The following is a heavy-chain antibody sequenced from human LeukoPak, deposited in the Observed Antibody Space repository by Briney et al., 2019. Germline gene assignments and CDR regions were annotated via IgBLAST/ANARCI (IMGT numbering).Heavy chain of an antibody. CDR2: IYYSGST. D-gene: IGHD3-22*01. Sequence: SETLSLTCTVSGGSISSGGYYWSWIRQHPGKGLEWIGYIYYSGSTYYNPSLKSRVTISVDRSKNQFSLKLSSVTAADTAVYYCARLRLDSSGYPNWFDPWGQGTLVTVSS. CDR3: ARLRLDSSGYPNWFDP. CDR1: GGSISSGGYY. J-gene: IGHJ5*02. V-gene: IGHV4-31*03.